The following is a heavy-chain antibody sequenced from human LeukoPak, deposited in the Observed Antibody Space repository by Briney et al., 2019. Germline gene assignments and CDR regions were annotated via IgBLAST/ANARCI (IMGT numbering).Heavy chain of an antibody. CDR2: ISGTGGRT. CDR3: AKGQMYDILTGYPAQHKNGMDV. Sequence: GGSLRLSSAPSGFPFIRYAMNWVRQAPPRGGEWVSAISGTGGRTHYAASAKGRLTISRDNYKNTLYLQMNSLRAEDTAVYYCAKGQMYDILTGYPAQHKNGMDVWGQGTTVTVSS. D-gene: IGHD3-9*01. J-gene: IGHJ6*02. V-gene: IGHV3-23*01. CDR1: GFPFIRYA.